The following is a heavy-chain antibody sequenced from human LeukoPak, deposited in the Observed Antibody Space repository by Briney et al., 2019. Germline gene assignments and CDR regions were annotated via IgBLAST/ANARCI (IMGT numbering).Heavy chain of an antibody. CDR1: GGSISSYY. V-gene: IGHV4-59*01. CDR2: IYYSGST. Sequence: SQTLSLTCTVSGGSISSYYWSWIRQPPGKGLEWIGYIYYSGSTNYNPSLKSRVTISVDTSKNQFSLKLSSVTAADTAVYYCARGGYQLQDVYYYYYYMDVWGKGTTVTVSS. D-gene: IGHD2-2*01. CDR3: ARGGYQLQDVYYYYYYMDV. J-gene: IGHJ6*03.